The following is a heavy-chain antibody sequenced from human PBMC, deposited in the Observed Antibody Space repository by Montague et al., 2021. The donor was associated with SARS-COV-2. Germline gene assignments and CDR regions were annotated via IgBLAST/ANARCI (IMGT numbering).Heavy chain of an antibody. CDR3: ARERWAVGVSFDY. CDR2: TYYRSRWSN. D-gene: IGHD1-26*01. Sequence: CAISGDSVSGNSATWHWIRQSPSRGLEWLGRTYYRSRWSNDYAVXVRSRIIINPDTSTNQFSLQLSSVTPEDTAVYFCARERWAVGVSFDYWGQGTLVTVSS. V-gene: IGHV6-1*01. J-gene: IGHJ4*02. CDR1: GDSVSGNSAT.